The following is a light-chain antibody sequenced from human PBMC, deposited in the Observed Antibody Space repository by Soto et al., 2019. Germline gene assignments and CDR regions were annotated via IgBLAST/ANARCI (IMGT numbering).Light chain of an antibody. J-gene: IGKJ1*01. CDR3: QQYYRWRT. V-gene: IGKV3-15*01. Sequence: EIVMTQSPATLSVSPGERATLSCRASQSISNNLAWYQHKPGQAPRLLIYGASTRATGISARFGGSGSGTAFTLTISSLQSEDFAVYYCQQYYRWRTFGQGTKVEF. CDR2: GAS. CDR1: QSISNN.